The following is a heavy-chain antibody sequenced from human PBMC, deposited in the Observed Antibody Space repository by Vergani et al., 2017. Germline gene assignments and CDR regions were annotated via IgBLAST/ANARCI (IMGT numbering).Heavy chain of an antibody. Sequence: QVQLQESGPGLVKPSETLSLTCTVSGGSISSYYWSWIRQPPGKGLECIGYIYYSGTTNHSPSLKSRVTISVDTSKNQFSLKLSSVTAADTAVYYCARRHGFSYGRDAFDIWGQETRVTVSS. J-gene: IGHJ3*02. CDR1: GGSISSYY. CDR3: ARRHGFSYGRDAFDI. CDR2: IYYSGTT. V-gene: IGHV4-59*01. D-gene: IGHD5-18*01.